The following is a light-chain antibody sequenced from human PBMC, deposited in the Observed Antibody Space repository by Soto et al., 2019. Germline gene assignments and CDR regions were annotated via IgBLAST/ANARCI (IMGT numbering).Light chain of an antibody. CDR2: DTS. CDR1: TGTLTSGHF. CDR3: LLYLDGARV. Sequence: QAVVTQEPSLTVSPVGTVTLTCGSSTGTLTSGHFPYWFQPKHGQAPRALIFDTSNRRSWTPARFSGSLLGGKAALTRSGAQPEEEADYYCLLYLDGARVFGGGTKLTVL. V-gene: IGLV7-46*01. J-gene: IGLJ2*01.